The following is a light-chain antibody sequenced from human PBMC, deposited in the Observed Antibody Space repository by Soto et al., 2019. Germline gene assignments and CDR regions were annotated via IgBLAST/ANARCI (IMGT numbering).Light chain of an antibody. Sequence: QSALTQPPSASGSPGQSVTISCIGTSSDFGGYKYVSWYQQHPGKAPKLMINEVSKRPSGVPDRFSGSKSGNTASLTVSGLQAEDEADYYCCSYAGSNNRVFGGGTQLTVL. J-gene: IGLJ3*02. CDR1: SSDFGGYKY. CDR3: CSYAGSNNRV. CDR2: EVS. V-gene: IGLV2-8*01.